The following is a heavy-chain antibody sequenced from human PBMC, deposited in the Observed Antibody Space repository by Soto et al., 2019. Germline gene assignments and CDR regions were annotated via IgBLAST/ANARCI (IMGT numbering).Heavy chain of an antibody. CDR1: GFTVSSNY. CDR2: IYSGGST. V-gene: IGHV3-53*02. CDR3: ASEGGSSSWYGYYGMDV. Sequence: EVQLVETGGGLIQPGGSLRLSCAASGFTVSSNYMSWVRQAPGKGLEWVSVIYSGGSTYYSDSVKGRLTISRDNSKNTLYLQMHSLRAEDTAVYYCASEGGSSSWYGYYGMDVWGQGTTVTVSS. D-gene: IGHD6-13*01. J-gene: IGHJ6*01.